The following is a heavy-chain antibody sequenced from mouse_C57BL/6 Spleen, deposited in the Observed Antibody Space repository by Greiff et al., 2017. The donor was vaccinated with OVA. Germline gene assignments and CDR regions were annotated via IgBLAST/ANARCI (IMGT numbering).Heavy chain of an antibody. J-gene: IGHJ2*01. Sequence: VQLQQSGPELVKPGASVKIPCKASGYTFTDYNMDWVKQSHGKSLEWIGDINPNNGGTIYNQKFKGKATLTVAKSSSTAYMGLRSRTSEDTAVYYWARTDPGDYWGQGTTLTVSS. V-gene: IGHV1-18*01. CDR3: ARTDPGDY. CDR2: INPNNGGT. CDR1: GYTFTDYN.